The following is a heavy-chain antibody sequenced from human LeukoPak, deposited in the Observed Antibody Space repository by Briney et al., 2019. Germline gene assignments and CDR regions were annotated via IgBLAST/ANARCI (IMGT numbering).Heavy chain of an antibody. CDR2: IYYSGST. V-gene: IGHV4-59*01. Sequence: SETLSLTCTVSGGSISSYYWSWIRQPPGKGLEWIGYIYYSGSTNYNPSLKSRVTISVDTSKNQFSLKLSSVTAADTAVYYCARDGYSYGSLYWYFDLWGRGTLVTVSS. CDR3: ARDGYSYGSLYWYFDL. CDR1: GGSISSYY. J-gene: IGHJ2*01. D-gene: IGHD5-18*01.